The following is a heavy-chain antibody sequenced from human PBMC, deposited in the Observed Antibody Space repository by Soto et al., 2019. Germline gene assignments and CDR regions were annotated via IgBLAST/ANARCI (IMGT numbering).Heavy chain of an antibody. CDR1: GYTFTSYG. D-gene: IGHD6-13*01. CDR2: ISAYNGNT. Sequence: GASVKVSCKASGYTFTSYGISWVRQAPGQGLEWMGWISAYNGNTNYAQKLQGRVTITTDTSTSTAYMELRSLRSDDTAVYYCAGGAIYSSSWYQNYYYGMDVWGQGTTVTVSS. V-gene: IGHV1-18*01. CDR3: AGGAIYSSSWYQNYYYGMDV. J-gene: IGHJ6*02.